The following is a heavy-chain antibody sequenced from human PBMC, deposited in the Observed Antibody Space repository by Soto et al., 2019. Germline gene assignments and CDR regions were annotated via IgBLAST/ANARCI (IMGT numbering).Heavy chain of an antibody. CDR3: ARDNWNSY. J-gene: IGHJ4*01. CDR2: IHSNGGTT. D-gene: IGHD1-7*01. CDR1: GFTFSSYY. V-gene: IGHV3-74*01. Sequence: GGSLRLSWAASGFTFSSYYMSWVRQAPGKGLMWVSRIHSNGGTTCYADSVKGRFTISRDNAKNTLYLQMNSLRVEDTAVYYCARDNWNSYWGQGTLVTVSS.